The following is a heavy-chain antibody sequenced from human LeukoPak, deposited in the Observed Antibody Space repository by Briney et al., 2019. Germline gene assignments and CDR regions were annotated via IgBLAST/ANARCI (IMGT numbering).Heavy chain of an antibody. D-gene: IGHD3-22*01. Sequence: GGSLRLSWAAAGFSVSSNYMRWVSQAPGKGLEWVSVIYSGGSKYYADSVKGRLTIARENSNNTLKLKMNSLRAEDTAVYYCTGEYDCYDSSGYHALSYADYWGQGTLVTVSS. J-gene: IGHJ4*02. CDR3: TGEYDCYDSSGYHALSYADY. CDR2: IYSGGSK. V-gene: IGHV3-66*01. CDR1: GFSVSSNY.